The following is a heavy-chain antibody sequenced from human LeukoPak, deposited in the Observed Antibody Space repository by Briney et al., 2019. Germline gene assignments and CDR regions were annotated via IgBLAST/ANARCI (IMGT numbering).Heavy chain of an antibody. J-gene: IGHJ4*02. CDR3: ARDLDGSGSSYHFDS. CDR1: GFTFSSYS. D-gene: IGHD3-10*01. CDR2: VSSSSSYI. Sequence: GGSLRLSCAASGFTFSSYSMNGVRQAPGKGLEWVSSVSSSSSYIYYADSVKGRFTISRDNAKNSLFLQMNSLRAEDTAMYYCARDLDGSGSSYHFDSWGQGTLVTVSS. V-gene: IGHV3-21*01.